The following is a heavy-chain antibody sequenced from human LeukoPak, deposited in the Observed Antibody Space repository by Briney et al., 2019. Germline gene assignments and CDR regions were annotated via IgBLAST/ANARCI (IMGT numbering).Heavy chain of an antibody. D-gene: IGHD1-26*01. CDR2: ISYSGT. V-gene: IGHV4-39*01. CDR3: ARRTSNPVGAIDY. J-gene: IGHJ4*02. Sequence: SETLSLTCTVSGGSISISNYYWGWIRQPPGRGLEWIGSISYSGTYYNPSLKSRLTISVDTSKNHLSLNLRSVTAADTAVYYCARRTSNPVGAIDYWGQGTLVTVSS. CDR1: GGSISISNYY.